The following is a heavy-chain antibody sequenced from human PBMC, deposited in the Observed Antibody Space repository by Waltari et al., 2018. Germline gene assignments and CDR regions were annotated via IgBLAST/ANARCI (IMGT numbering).Heavy chain of an antibody. CDR2: ISDSGVVT. CDR3: ARHLYSIDYLELDN. D-gene: IGHD3-22*01. J-gene: IGHJ4*02. Sequence: EGHLLESGGGLVQPGGSLRLSLVASGFPFINYAMSWVRQAPGKGLEWVSGISDSGVVTKYADSVKGRFTVSRDNSKNTLYLQLNSLRAEDTAVYYCARHLYSIDYLELDNWGQGTLVTVSS. CDR1: GFPFINYA. V-gene: IGHV3-23*01.